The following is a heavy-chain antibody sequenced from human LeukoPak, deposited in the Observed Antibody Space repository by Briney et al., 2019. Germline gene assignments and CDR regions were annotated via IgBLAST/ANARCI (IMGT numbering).Heavy chain of an antibody. CDR1: GYTFTSYY. J-gene: IGHJ4*02. D-gene: IGHD5-18*01. V-gene: IGHV1-46*01. CDR3: ARETPVDTAMVRSYYFDY. Sequence: ASVKVSCKASGYTFTSYYMHWVRQAPGQGLEWMGIINPSGGSTSYAQKFQGRVTMTRDTSTSTVYMELSSLRSEDTAVYYCARETPVDTAMVRSYYFDYWGQGTLVTVSS. CDR2: INPSGGST.